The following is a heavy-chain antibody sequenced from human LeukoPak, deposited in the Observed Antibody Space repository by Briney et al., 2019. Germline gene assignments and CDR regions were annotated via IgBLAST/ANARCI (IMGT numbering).Heavy chain of an antibody. J-gene: IGHJ4*02. D-gene: IGHD2/OR15-2a*01. V-gene: IGHV4-34*01. Sequence: SETLSLTCAVYGGSFSGYYWSWIRQPPGKGLEWIGEINHSGSTNYNPSLKSRVTISVDTTKNQFSLKLSSVTAADTAVYYCARDNAGTTDSWGQGTLVTVSS. CDR1: GGSFSGYY. CDR2: INHSGST. CDR3: ARDNAGTTDS.